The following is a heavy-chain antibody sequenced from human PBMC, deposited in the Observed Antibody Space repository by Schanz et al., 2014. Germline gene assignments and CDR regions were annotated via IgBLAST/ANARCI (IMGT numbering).Heavy chain of an antibody. J-gene: IGHJ3*01. V-gene: IGHV3-53*01. CDR1: GFTVNTNY. CDR2: MYINSGST. Sequence: EVQLVESGGGLIQPGGSLRLSCAVSGFTVNTNYMSWVRQAPGKGLEWISSMYINSGSTQYADSVKGRFIISRDSSKNTLFPQMDRLRAEDTAVYFCARDGGREGYNLAFGVWGQGTLVTVSS. CDR3: ARDGGREGYNLAFGV. D-gene: IGHD1-1*01.